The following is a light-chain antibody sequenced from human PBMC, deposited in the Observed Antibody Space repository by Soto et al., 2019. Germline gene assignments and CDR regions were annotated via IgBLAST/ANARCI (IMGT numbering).Light chain of an antibody. V-gene: IGLV1-44*01. CDR3: ATWDDSVYV. CDR1: TSNIGTNT. Sequence: QSVLTQPPSASGTPGQRVTISCSGSTSNIGTNTVNWFQHLPGSAPKLLIYTNDQRPSGVPDRFSGSRSGTSASLAISGLQSEYEADYYCATWDDSVYVFGTGTKLTVL. CDR2: TND. J-gene: IGLJ1*01.